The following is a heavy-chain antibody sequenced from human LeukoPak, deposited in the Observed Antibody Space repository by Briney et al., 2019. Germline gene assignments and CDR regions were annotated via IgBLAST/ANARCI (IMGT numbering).Heavy chain of an antibody. Sequence: PSETLSLTCTVSGGSISNYYWSWIRQPPGKGLEWIGYINYSGNTNYNPSLKSRATISVDTSKNQFSLKLSSVTAADTAVYYCAGEDYGGYRSDYWGQGTLVTVSS. V-gene: IGHV4-59*01. CDR3: AGEDYGGYRSDY. D-gene: IGHD4-23*01. CDR1: GGSISNYY. CDR2: INYSGNT. J-gene: IGHJ4*02.